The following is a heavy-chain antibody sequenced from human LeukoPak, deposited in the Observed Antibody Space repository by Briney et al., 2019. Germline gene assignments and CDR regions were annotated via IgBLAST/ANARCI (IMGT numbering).Heavy chain of an antibody. CDR2: IIPIFGTA. D-gene: IGHD3-3*01. V-gene: IGHV1-69*05. Sequence: ASVKVSCKASGGTFSSYAISWVRQAPGQGLEWMGGIIPIFGTANYAQKFQGRVTITTDESTSTAYMELSSLRSEDTVVYYCARGAWEDFWSGYYTGYYYYYMDVWGKGTTVTVSS. CDR1: GGTFSSYA. J-gene: IGHJ6*03. CDR3: ARGAWEDFWSGYYTGYYYYYMDV.